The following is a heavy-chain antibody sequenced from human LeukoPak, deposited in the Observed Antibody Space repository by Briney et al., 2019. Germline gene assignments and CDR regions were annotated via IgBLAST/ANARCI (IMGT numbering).Heavy chain of an antibody. Sequence: PSETLSLTCTVSGASISSYYWSWIRQPPGKGLEWIGYIYYTGSTKSSPSLKSRVTMSVDTSKNQFSLKLTSVTAADTAVYYCARDQMTRSWYFDLWGRGTLVTVSS. CDR1: GASISSYY. CDR2: IYYTGST. D-gene: IGHD5-24*01. V-gene: IGHV4-59*12. CDR3: ARDQMTRSWYFDL. J-gene: IGHJ2*01.